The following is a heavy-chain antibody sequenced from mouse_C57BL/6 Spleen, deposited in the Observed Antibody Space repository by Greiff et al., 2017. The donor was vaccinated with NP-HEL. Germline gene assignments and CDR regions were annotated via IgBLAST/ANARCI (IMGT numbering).Heavy chain of an antibody. V-gene: IGHV1-15*01. D-gene: IGHD1-1*01. Sequence: QVQLQQSGAELVRPGASVTLSCKASGYTFTDYEMHWVKQTPVHGLEWIGAIDPETGGTAYNQKFKGKAILTADKSSSTAYMELRSLTSEDSAVYYCTRPFITTVVATRGYFDYWGQGTTLTVSS. J-gene: IGHJ2*01. CDR1: GYTFTDYE. CDR2: IDPETGGT. CDR3: TRPFITTVVATRGYFDY.